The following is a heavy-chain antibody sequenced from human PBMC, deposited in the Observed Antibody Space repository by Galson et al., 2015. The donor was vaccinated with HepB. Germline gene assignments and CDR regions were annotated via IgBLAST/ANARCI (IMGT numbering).Heavy chain of an antibody. D-gene: IGHD3-22*01. CDR1: GYTFTSYN. CDR3: ARRLSRYYESSGYQADWLDP. Sequence: VKVSCKASGYTFTSYNIHWVRQAPGQRLEWMGWINGGNGNTKYSQKVQGRVTFTRDTSANTAYMELSSLRSEDTAVYYCARRLSRYYESSGYQADWLDPWGQGTLVTVSS. CDR2: INGGNGNT. J-gene: IGHJ5*02. V-gene: IGHV1-3*01.